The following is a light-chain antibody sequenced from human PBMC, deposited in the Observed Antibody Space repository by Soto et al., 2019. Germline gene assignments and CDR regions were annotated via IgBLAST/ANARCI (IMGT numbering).Light chain of an antibody. Sequence: QSVLTQPPSVSGAPGQRVTISCTGSSSNIGAGYDVHWYQQLPGRAPKLLIYGTTNRPSGVPDRFSGSKSGTSASLAITGLQAEDEADYYCLSFDSSLSVVFGAGTKLTVL. CDR3: LSFDSSLSVV. V-gene: IGLV1-40*01. CDR1: SSNIGAGYD. CDR2: GTT. J-gene: IGLJ2*01.